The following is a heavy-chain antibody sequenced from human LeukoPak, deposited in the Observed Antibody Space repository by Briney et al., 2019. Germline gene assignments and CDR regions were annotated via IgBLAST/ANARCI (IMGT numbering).Heavy chain of an antibody. CDR2: IRGSGGST. Sequence: GGSLVLCYTASGVTFSSYAMSWVRRAPGKGREWVSTIRGSGGSTYYAGSLRGRFTISKDNSKNTLYLQMNSLRAEDTAVYYCARFLSYSGVPIALLASWGQGTLVTVSS. CDR1: GVTFSSYA. V-gene: IGHV3-23*01. CDR3: ARFLSYSGVPIALLAS. D-gene: IGHD3-3*01. J-gene: IGHJ4*02.